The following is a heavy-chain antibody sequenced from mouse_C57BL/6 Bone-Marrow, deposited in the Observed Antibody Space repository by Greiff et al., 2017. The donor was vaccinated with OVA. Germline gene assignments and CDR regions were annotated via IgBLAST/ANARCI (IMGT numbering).Heavy chain of an antibody. V-gene: IGHV1-82*01. CDR2: IYPGDGDT. Sequence: VHLVESGPELVKPGASVKISCKASGYAFSSSWMNWVKQRPGKGLEWIGRIYPGDGDTNYNGKFKGKATLTAGKSSSTAYMQLSSLTSEDSAVYFCARALPLYYYGSKGAMDYWGQGTSVTVSS. CDR3: ARALPLYYYGSKGAMDY. J-gene: IGHJ4*01. CDR1: GYAFSSSW. D-gene: IGHD1-1*01.